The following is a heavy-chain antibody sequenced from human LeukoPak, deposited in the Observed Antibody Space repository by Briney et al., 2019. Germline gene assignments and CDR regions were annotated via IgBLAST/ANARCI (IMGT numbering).Heavy chain of an antibody. CDR3: ARSYYYDSSGYYWFDY. Sequence: SGPVLVKPTETLTLTCTVSGFSLSNARMGVSWIRQPPGKGLEWIGEINHSGSTNYNPSLKSRVTISVDTSKNQFSLKLSSVTAADTAVYYCARSYYYDSSGYYWFDYWGQGTLVTVSS. CDR1: GFSLSNARMG. V-gene: IGHV4-4*02. J-gene: IGHJ4*02. CDR2: INHSGST. D-gene: IGHD3-22*01.